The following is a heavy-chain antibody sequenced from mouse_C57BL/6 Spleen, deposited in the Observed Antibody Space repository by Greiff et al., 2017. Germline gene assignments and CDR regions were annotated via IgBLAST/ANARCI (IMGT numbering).Heavy chain of an antibody. V-gene: IGHV1-61*01. CDR3: ARAYDYDGDYYAMDY. J-gene: IGHJ4*01. CDR1: GYTFTSYW. Sequence: QVQLQQPGAELVRPGSSVKLSCKASGYTFTSYWMDWVKQRPGQGLEWIGNIYPSDSETHYNQKFKDKATLTVDKSSSTAYMQLSSLTSEDSAVYYCARAYDYDGDYYAMDYWGQGTSVTVSS. D-gene: IGHD2-4*01. CDR2: IYPSDSET.